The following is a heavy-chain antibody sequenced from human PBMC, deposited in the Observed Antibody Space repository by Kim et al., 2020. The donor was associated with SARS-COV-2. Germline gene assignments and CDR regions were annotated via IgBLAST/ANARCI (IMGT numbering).Heavy chain of an antibody. Sequence: GGSLRLSCAASGFTFSDHYMSWIRQAPGKGLEWVSYISSSSTYTNYADSVKGRFTISRDNAKNSLYLQMNSLRAEDTAVYYCARGGWGWDLRGTFDCWGQGTLVTVSS. D-gene: IGHD1-26*01. CDR3: ARGGWGWDLRGTFDC. V-gene: IGHV3-11*06. CDR1: GFTFSDHY. CDR2: ISSSSTYT. J-gene: IGHJ4*02.